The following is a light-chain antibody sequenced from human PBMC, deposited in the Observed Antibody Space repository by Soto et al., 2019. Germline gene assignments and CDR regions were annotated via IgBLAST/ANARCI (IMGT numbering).Light chain of an antibody. J-gene: IGLJ3*02. CDR1: SNDIGGHNH. V-gene: IGLV2-23*02. CDR3: CSYAGIITWV. Sequence: QSALTQPASVSGSPGQSITISCTGTSNDIGGHNHVSWYQQHPGNSPKLIIYEVTERPSGVSNRFSASKSGTTASLTISGLQAEDEADYYCCSYAGIITWVCGGGTKLPVL. CDR2: EVT.